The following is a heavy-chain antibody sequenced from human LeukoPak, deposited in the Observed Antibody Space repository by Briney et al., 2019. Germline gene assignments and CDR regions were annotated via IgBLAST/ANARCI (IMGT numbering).Heavy chain of an antibody. D-gene: IGHD3-22*01. J-gene: IGHJ4*02. CDR3: AGKYYYYSSGYFYVDY. Sequence: PSETLSLTCAVSGYSISSGYYWGWIRQTPGKGLEWIGSIHHSGSTYYNPSLKSRVTILMDTSKNHFSLKLNSVTAADTAVYYCAGKYYYYSSGYFYVDYWGQGTLVTVSS. V-gene: IGHV4-38-2*01. CDR2: IHHSGST. CDR1: GYSISSGYY.